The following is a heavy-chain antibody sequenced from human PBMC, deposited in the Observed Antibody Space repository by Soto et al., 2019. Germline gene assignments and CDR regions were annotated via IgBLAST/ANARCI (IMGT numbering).Heavy chain of an antibody. CDR1: GDSISSGDYY. D-gene: IGHD3-3*01. CDR2: VYYSGST. Sequence: SETLSLTCTVSGDSISSGDYYWSWIRQPPGKGLEWIGYVYYSGSTFYNSSLKSRAIISIDTSRNHFSLKLRSVTAADTAVYYCARDKRITIFGVVIEGDPTDYYGMDVWGQGTTVTVSS. J-gene: IGHJ6*02. CDR3: ARDKRITIFGVVIEGDPTDYYGMDV. V-gene: IGHV4-30-4*01.